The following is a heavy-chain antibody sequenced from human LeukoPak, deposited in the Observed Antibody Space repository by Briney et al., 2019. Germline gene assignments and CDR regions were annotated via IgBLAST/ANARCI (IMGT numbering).Heavy chain of an antibody. CDR2: IISKAGSYAT. V-gene: IGHV3-73*01. Sequence: GPLIRSCAASGGTLIGASMHWFLQPSGKGLEWVVRIISKAGSYATTYAASPKGRFTISRDDSKNTLYLQMSSLITDDTGVYYCTTALNFDILTGLYQPIAAFDVWGQGPLVPVSS. J-gene: IGHJ3*01. CDR1: GGTLIGAS. D-gene: IGHD3-9*01. CDR3: TTALNFDILTGLYQPIAAFDV.